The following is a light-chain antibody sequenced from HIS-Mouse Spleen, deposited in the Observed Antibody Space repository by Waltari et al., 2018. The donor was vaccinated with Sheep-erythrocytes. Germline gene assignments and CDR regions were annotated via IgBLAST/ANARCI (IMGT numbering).Light chain of an antibody. CDR3: CSYAGSSTLV. J-gene: IGLJ2*01. CDR1: SSNIGSTY. Sequence: QSVLTQPPSASGTPGQRVTISCSGSSSNIGSTYVYWYQQLPGTAPKLLIYRNNQRPSGVPDRFSGSKSGTSASLAISGLRSEDEADYYCCSYAGSSTLVFGGGTKLTVL. CDR2: RNN. V-gene: IGLV1-47*01.